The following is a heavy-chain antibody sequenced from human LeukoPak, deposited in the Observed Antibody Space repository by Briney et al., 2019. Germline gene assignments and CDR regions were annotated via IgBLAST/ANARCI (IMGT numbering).Heavy chain of an antibody. CDR1: GYTFTCYY. CDR2: INPNSGGT. Sequence: ASVKVSCKASGYTFTCYYMHWVRQAPGQGLEWMGWINPNSGGTNHAQKFQGRVTMTRDTSISTAYMELSRLRSDDTAVYYCARGGDSGYPYYFDYWGQGTLVTVSS. J-gene: IGHJ4*02. D-gene: IGHD5-12*01. CDR3: ARGGDSGYPYYFDY. V-gene: IGHV1-2*02.